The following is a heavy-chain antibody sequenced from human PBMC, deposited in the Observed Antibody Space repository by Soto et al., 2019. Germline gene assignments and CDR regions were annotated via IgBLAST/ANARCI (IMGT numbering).Heavy chain of an antibody. V-gene: IGHV3-23*01. D-gene: IGHD1-26*01. CDR2: ISGSGGST. J-gene: IGHJ4*02. Sequence: EVQLLESGGGLVQPGGSLRLSCAASGFTFSSYAMRWVRQAPVKGLEWVSAISGSGGSTYYADSVKGRFTISRDNSKNRLYLQMNSLRAEDTAIYYCAGRGSGSYYDDWGQGTLVTVSS. CDR1: GFTFSSYA. CDR3: AGRGSGSYYDD.